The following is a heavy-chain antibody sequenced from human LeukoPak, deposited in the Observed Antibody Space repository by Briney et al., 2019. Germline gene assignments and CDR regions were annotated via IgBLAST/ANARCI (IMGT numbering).Heavy chain of an antibody. CDR1: GFTFTTYW. CDR3: ARRPLRPRLLWFGELLGGWFDP. D-gene: IGHD3-10*01. V-gene: IGHV4-34*01. Sequence: GSLRLSCAASGFTFTTYWMSWIRQPPGKGLEWIGEINHSGSTNYNPSLKSRVTISVDTSKNQFSLKLSSVTAADTAVYYCARRPLRPRLLWFGELLGGWFDPWGQGTLVTVSS. CDR2: INHSGST. J-gene: IGHJ5*02.